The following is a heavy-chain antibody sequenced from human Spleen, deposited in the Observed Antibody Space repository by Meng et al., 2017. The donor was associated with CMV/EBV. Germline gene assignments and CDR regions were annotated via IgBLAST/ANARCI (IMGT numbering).Heavy chain of an antibody. V-gene: IGHV1-8*01. D-gene: IGHD3-3*01. Sequence: ASVKVSCKASGDASANLDINWVRQAAGQGLEWVGYITPKGDTGFAPNFRGRVTMTRNTSISTAYMELSSLRSEDTAVYYCARIPQRRYYDFWSGLSLGTYWGQGTLVTVSS. CDR2: ITPKGDT. J-gene: IGHJ4*02. CDR1: GDASANLD. CDR3: ARIPQRRYYDFWSGLSLGTY.